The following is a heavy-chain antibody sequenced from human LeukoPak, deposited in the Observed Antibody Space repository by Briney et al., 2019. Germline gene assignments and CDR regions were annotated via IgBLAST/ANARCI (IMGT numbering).Heavy chain of an antibody. CDR3: AKGDHYDFWSGYRYFDY. V-gene: IGHV3-23*01. J-gene: IGHJ4*02. Sequence: KTGGSLRLSCAASGFTFSSYAMSWVRQAPGKGLEWVSAISGSGGGTYYADSVKGRFTISRDNSNNTLYLQMNSLRADDTAVYYCAKGDHYDFWSGYRYFDYWGQGTLVTVSS. CDR1: GFTFSSYA. D-gene: IGHD3-3*01. CDR2: ISGSGGGT.